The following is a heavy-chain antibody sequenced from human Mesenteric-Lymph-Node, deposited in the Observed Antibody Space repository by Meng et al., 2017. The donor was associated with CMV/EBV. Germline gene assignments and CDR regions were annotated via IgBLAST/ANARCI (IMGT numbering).Heavy chain of an antibody. CDR2: IYSGGST. V-gene: IGHV3-53*01. D-gene: IGHD2-2*01. CDR1: GFTVSSNY. CDR3: ARGLVVVHTWPSYYYYGMDV. J-gene: IGHJ6*02. Sequence: GGSLRLSCAASGFTVSSNYMSWVRQAPGKGLEWVSVIYSGGSTYYADSVKGRFTISRDNSKNTLYLQMNSLRAEDTAVYYCARGLVVVHTWPSYYYYGMDVWGQGTTVTVSS.